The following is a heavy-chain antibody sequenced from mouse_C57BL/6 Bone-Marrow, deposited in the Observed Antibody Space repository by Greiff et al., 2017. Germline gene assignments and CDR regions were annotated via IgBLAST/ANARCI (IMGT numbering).Heavy chain of an antibody. Sequence: EVQVVESGGGLVQPGGSLSLSCAASGFTFTDYYMSWVRQPPGKALEWLGFIRNKANGYTTEYSASVKGRFTISRDNSQSILYLQMNALRAEDSATYYCARFYYGSSYLYYFDYWGQGTTLTVSS. V-gene: IGHV7-3*01. CDR2: IRNKANGYTT. J-gene: IGHJ2*01. D-gene: IGHD1-1*01. CDR1: GFTFTDYY. CDR3: ARFYYGSSYLYYFDY.